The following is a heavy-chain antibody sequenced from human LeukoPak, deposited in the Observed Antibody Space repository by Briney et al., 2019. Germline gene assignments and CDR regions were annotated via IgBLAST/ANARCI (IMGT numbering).Heavy chain of an antibody. Sequence: GGSLRLSCAASGFMFDDYGMSWVRQAPGKGLVWVSRISNDGSTTIYADSVKGRFTISRDNAKNTLFLQMNSLTAEDTAVYYCARDYSGGASDYWGQGTLVTVSS. D-gene: IGHD1-26*01. CDR2: ISNDGSTT. J-gene: IGHJ4*02. CDR3: ARDYSGGASDY. V-gene: IGHV3-74*01. CDR1: GFMFDDYG.